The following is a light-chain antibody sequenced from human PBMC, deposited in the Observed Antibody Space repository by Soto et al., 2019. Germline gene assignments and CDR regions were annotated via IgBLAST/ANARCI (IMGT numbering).Light chain of an antibody. V-gene: IGLV1-47*01. CDR2: KTD. J-gene: IGLJ2*01. Sequence: QSVLTQPPSASGTPGQRVTISCPGSSSNIGGNYVYWYQRLPGTAPKLLIYKTDQRPSGVPVRFSGSKSGTSASLAISGLRSEDEADYYCASWDDSLSGPVFGGGTKLTVL. CDR3: ASWDDSLSGPV. CDR1: SSNIGGNY.